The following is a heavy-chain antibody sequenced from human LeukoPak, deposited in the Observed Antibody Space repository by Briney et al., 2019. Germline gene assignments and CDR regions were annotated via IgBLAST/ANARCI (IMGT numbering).Heavy chain of an antibody. CDR1: GFTFSSYG. CDR3: ARDFVWGYFDWLGAFDI. Sequence: GGTLRLSCAASGFTFSSYGMSWVRQAPGRGLEWVSSISSSSSYIYYADSVKGRFTISRDNAKNSLYLQMNSLRAEDTAVYYCARDFVWGYFDWLGAFDIWGQGTMVTVSS. J-gene: IGHJ3*02. CDR2: ISSSSSYI. V-gene: IGHV3-21*01. D-gene: IGHD3-9*01.